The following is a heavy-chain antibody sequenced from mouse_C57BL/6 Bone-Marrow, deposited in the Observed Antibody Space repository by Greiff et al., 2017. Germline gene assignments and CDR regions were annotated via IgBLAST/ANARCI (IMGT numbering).Heavy chain of an antibody. J-gene: IGHJ4*01. V-gene: IGHV1-78*01. CDR1: GYTFTDHT. D-gene: IGHD1-1*01. Sequence: VQLQQSDAELVKPGASVKISCKVSGYTFTDHTIHWMKQRPEQGLEWIGYIYPRDGSTKYNEKFKGKSTLTADKSSSTVYMELSRLTSEDSAVYFCARHEYYYYGSLYAMDYWGQGTSVTVSS. CDR2: IYPRDGST. CDR3: ARHEYYYYGSLYAMDY.